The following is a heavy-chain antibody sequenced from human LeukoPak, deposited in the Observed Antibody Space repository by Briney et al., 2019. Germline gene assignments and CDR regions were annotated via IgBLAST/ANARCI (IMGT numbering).Heavy chain of an antibody. CDR2: IRSKANSYAT. V-gene: IGHV3-73*01. CDR3: TRLAEQWLVPLRYHGMDV. J-gene: IGHJ6*02. CDR1: GFTFSGSA. Sequence: GGSLKLSCAASGFTFSGSAMHWVHQASGKGLEWVGRIRSKANSYATAYAASVKGRFTISRDDSKNTAYLQMNSLKTEDTAVYYCTRLAEQWLVPLRYHGMDVWGQGTTVTVSS. D-gene: IGHD6-19*01.